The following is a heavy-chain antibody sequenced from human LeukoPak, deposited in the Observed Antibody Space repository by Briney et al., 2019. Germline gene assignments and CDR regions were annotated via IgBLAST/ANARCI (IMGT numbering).Heavy chain of an antibody. Sequence: ASETVSFKSSGYTFTKCFMHWVRQAPGQGLERMGIISPKGGNTGYTQKFQGRITMTTDMPTRTDYMELSSLESEDTAVYYCARRDCVGDCYSNWFDPWGQGTLVTVSS. J-gene: IGHJ5*02. CDR3: ARRDCVGDCYSNWFDP. CDR1: GYTFTKCF. D-gene: IGHD2-21*02. V-gene: IGHV1-46*01. CDR2: ISPKGGNT.